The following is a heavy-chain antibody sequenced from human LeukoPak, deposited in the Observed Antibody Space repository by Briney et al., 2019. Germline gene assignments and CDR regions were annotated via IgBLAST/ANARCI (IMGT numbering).Heavy chain of an antibody. V-gene: IGHV3-23*01. J-gene: IGHJ4*02. D-gene: IGHD2-2*02. CDR1: GFTFSSYA. CDR3: AKDDGVGYCSSTSCYRGPFDY. CDR2: ISGSGGST. Sequence: GGSLRLSCAASGFTFSSYAMSWVRQAPGKGLEWVSAISGSGGSTYYADSVKGRFTISRDNSKNTLYLQMNSLRAEDTAAYYCAKDDGVGYCSSTSCYRGPFDYWGQGTLVTVSS.